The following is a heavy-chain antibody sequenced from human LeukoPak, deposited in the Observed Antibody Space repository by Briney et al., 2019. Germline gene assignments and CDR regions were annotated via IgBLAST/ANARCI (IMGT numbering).Heavy chain of an antibody. D-gene: IGHD3-3*01. J-gene: IGHJ3*02. CDR3: ARDNRMSGYYAYAFDI. CDR2: IYSGGST. CDR1: GFTVSSNY. Sequence: PGGSLRLSCAASGFTVSSNYMSWVRQAPGKGLERVSVIYSGGSTYYADSVKGRFTISRDNSKNTLYLQMNSLRAEDTAVYYCARDNRMSGYYAYAFDIWGQGTMVTVSS. V-gene: IGHV3-53*01.